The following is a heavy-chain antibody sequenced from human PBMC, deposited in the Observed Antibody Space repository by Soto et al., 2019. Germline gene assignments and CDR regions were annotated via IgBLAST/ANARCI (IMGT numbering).Heavy chain of an antibody. J-gene: IGHJ4*02. V-gene: IGHV1-8*01. D-gene: IGHD6-25*01. CDR3: ARRKERSGPNYFDY. CDR2: MNPYTDKA. CDR1: GYTFTTYD. Sequence: QVQLVQSGAEVKKPGASVKVSCKASGYTFTTYDINWVRQAPGQGLEWMGWMNPYTDKAGYAQKFQGRVTMTRDNSISTAYMELSGLRSEDTAVYYCARRKERSGPNYFDYWGQGTLVTVSS.